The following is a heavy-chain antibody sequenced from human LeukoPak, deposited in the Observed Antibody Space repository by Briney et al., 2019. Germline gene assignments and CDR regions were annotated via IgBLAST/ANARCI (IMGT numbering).Heavy chain of an antibody. CDR1: GFTVSSNY. CDR2: IYSGGST. Sequence: GGSLRLSCAASGFTVSSNYMSWVRQAPGKGLEWVSVIYSGGSTYYADSVKGRFTISRDNSKNTLYLQVNSLRPEDTAVYYCARSPRFGEFNSWGQGTLVTVSS. V-gene: IGHV3-66*02. CDR3: ARSPRFGEFNS. D-gene: IGHD3-10*02. J-gene: IGHJ4*02.